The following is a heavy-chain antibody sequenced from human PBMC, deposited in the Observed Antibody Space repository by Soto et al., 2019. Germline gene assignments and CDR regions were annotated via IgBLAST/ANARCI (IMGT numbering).Heavy chain of an antibody. D-gene: IGHD3-16*01. Sequence: SETLSLTCTVSGGSISSYYWSWIRQPPGKGLEWIGYIYYSGSTNYNPSLKSRVTISVDTSKNQFSLKLSSVTAADTAVYYCARSPGRRIMFDYWGQGTLVTVSS. J-gene: IGHJ4*02. CDR2: IYYSGST. CDR1: GGSISSYY. CDR3: ARSPGRRIMFDY. V-gene: IGHV4-59*01.